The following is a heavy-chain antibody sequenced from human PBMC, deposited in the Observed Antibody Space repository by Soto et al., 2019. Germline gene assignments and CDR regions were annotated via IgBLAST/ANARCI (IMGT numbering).Heavy chain of an antibody. CDR2: IWYDGSNK. V-gene: IGHV3-33*01. Sequence: GSLRLSCAASGFTFSSYGMHWVRQAPGKGLEWVAVIWYDGSNKYYTDSVKGRFTISRDNSKNTLYLQMNSLRAEDTAVYYCARELSHETGWFDPWGQGTLVTVSS. CDR1: GFTFSSYG. CDR3: ARELSHETGWFDP. J-gene: IGHJ5*02.